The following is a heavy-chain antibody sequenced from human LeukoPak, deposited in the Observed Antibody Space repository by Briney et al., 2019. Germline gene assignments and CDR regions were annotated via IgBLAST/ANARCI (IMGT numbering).Heavy chain of an antibody. CDR2: ISGSGGST. CDR3: ARDEYDYVWGSYRYYYFDY. Sequence: PGGSLRLSCAASGFTFSSYAMSWVRQAPGKGLEWVSAISGSGGSTYYADSVKGRFTISRDNSKNSLYLQMNSLRAEDTAVYYCARDEYDYVWGSYRYYYFDYWGQGTLVTVSS. J-gene: IGHJ4*02. D-gene: IGHD3-16*02. V-gene: IGHV3-23*01. CDR1: GFTFSSYA.